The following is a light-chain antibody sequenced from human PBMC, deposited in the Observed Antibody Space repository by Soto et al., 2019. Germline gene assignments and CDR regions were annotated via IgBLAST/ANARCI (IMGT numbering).Light chain of an antibody. Sequence: ETVMTQSPATLSVSPGERPTLSCRASQSVSSNLAWYQQKPGQAPRLLIYDASTRATGIPARFSGSGSGTEFTRTISSLPSEDFGVYYCQQYNTWPLTFGPGTKVDIK. V-gene: IGKV3-15*01. CDR3: QQYNTWPLT. CDR1: QSVSSN. CDR2: DAS. J-gene: IGKJ3*01.